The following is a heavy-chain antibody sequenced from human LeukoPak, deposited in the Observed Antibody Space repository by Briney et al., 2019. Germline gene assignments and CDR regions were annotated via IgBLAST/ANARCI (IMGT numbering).Heavy chain of an antibody. CDR2: ISSRSSYI. D-gene: IGHD6-13*01. V-gene: IGHV3-21*01. CDR1: GFTFSSYS. Sequence: PGGSLRLSCAASGFTFSSYSMNWVRQAPGKGLEWVSSISSRSSYIYYADSVKGRFTISRDNAKNSLYLQMNSLRAEDTAVYYCARDLAAAATLYWGQGTLVTVSS. J-gene: IGHJ4*02. CDR3: ARDLAAAATLY.